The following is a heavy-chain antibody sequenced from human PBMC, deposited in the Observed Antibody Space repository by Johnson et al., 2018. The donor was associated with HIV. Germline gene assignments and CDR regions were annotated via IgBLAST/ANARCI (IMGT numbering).Heavy chain of an antibody. D-gene: IGHD1-26*01. Sequence: VQLVESGGGVVQPGRSLRLSCAASGFTFSNAWMHWVRQAPGKGLEWVGRIKSKTDGGTIDYAAPVKGRFTISRDDSKNTLYLQMNSLKTGDTALYYCNTDRVDGGGSYYNAFDIWGQGTMVTVCS. CDR3: NTDRVDGGGSYYNAFDI. CDR2: IKSKTDGGTI. CDR1: GFTFSNAW. J-gene: IGHJ3*02. V-gene: IGHV3-15*01.